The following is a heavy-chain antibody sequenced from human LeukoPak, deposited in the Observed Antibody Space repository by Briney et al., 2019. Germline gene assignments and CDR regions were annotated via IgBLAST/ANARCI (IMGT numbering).Heavy chain of an antibody. CDR3: GREILPSYAFDI. V-gene: IGHV3-66*01. D-gene: IGHD2/OR15-2a*01. Sequence: PSGGSLRLSCAASGFTVSSNFMSWVRQAPGKGLEWVSAIYSGGSTYYADSVKGRFTISRDISKNTLFFEMNSLRAEDTAVYYCGREILPSYAFDIGGQGTMVTVSS. CDR2: IYSGGST. CDR1: GFTVSSNF. J-gene: IGHJ3*02.